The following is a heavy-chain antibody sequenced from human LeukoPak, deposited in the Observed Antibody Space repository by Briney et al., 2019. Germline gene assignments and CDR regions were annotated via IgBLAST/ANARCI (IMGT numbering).Heavy chain of an antibody. D-gene: IGHD3-10*01. CDR1: GYTFSDYD. CDR2: MNPITGPT. J-gene: IGHJ5*02. V-gene: IGHV1-8*01. CDR3: ARVKRFPTVWFDP. Sequence: GASVKVSCKASGYTFSDYDINWVRQAAGQGLEWMGWMNPITGPTGYVQKFRGRIIMTRDTSITTAFMELTSLASDDTAIYYCARVKRFPTVWFDPWGQGTLVSVS.